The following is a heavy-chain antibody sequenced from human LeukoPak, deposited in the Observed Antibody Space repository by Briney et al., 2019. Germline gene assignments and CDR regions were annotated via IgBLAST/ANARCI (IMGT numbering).Heavy chain of an antibody. J-gene: IGHJ6*03. D-gene: IGHD3-16*02. CDR3: ARSGYDYVWGSYRYSSYYYYYMDV. CDR1: GGSISSYY. Sequence: SETLSLTCTVSGGSISSYYWSWIRQPAGKGLEWIGRIYTGGSTNYHPSLKSRVTMSVDSFENQFSLKLSSVTAADTAVYYCARSGYDYVWGSYRYSSYYYYYMDVWGKGTTVTVSS. CDR2: IYTGGST. V-gene: IGHV4-4*07.